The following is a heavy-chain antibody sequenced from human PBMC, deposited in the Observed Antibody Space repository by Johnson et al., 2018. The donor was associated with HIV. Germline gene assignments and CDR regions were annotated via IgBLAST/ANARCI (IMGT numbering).Heavy chain of an antibody. V-gene: IGHV3-30*03. D-gene: IGHD3-3*01. CDR3: ALLRFLEWLLPGEAFDI. CDR1: GFIFSSYG. CDR2: ISSDGSNI. Sequence: QMQLVESGGGVVQPGRSLRLSCTTSGFIFSSYGMHWVRQSPGKGLEWVAFISSDGSNIYYADSVRGRFTISRDNSNNTLYLQINSLRPEDTAVYNCALLRFLEWLLPGEAFDIWGQGTMVTVSS. J-gene: IGHJ3*02.